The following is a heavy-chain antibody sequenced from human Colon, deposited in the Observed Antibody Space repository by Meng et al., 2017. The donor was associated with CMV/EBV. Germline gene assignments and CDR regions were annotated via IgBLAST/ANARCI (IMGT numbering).Heavy chain of an antibody. J-gene: IGHJ3*01. Sequence: GESLKISCAASGFTFSSYWMSWVRQAPGKGLEWVASISGIGGVTYYADSVKGRFTIFKGDSRSAVSLQMNSLRVDDTAVYFCAKTLYAVPAAIANDGFDVWGQGTMVTVSS. V-gene: IGHV3-23*01. D-gene: IGHD2-2*01. CDR2: ISGIGGVT. CDR3: AKTLYAVPAAIANDGFDV. CDR1: GFTFSSYW.